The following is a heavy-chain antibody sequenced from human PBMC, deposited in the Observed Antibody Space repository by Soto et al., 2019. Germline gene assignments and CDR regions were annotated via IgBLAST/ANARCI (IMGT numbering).Heavy chain of an antibody. D-gene: IGHD3-10*01. V-gene: IGHV1-46*01. CDR2: INPSGGST. J-gene: IGHJ6*02. CDR3: ARDADVLLWFGELLHQALDV. Sequence: ASVKVSCKASGYTFTSYYMHRVRQAPGQGLEWMGIINPSGGSTGYAQKFQGRVTMTRDTSTSTVYMELSSLRSEDTAVYYCARDADVLLWFGELLHQALDVWGQGTTVTVSS. CDR1: GYTFTSYY.